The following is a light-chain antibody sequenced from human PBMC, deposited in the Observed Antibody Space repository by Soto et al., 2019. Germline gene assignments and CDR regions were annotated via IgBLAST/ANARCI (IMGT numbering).Light chain of an antibody. J-gene: IGLJ3*02. V-gene: IGLV2-14*03. CDR3: SSYTNTSTLV. CDR2: DVS. CDR1: SSDVGAYNL. Sequence: QSVLTQPASVSGSPGQSFTISCTGTSSDVGAYNLVSWYQQHPGRAPKLFIFDVSDRPSGVSNRFSGSKSGNTASLTISGLQAEDEAFSYCSSYTNTSTLVFGGGTKLTVL.